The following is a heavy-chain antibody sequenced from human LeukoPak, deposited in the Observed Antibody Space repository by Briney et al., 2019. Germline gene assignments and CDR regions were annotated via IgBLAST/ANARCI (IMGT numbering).Heavy chain of an antibody. D-gene: IGHD2-15*01. V-gene: IGHV4-39*01. CDR3: ARPDRRHFDI. Sequence: SETLPHTCTLSGVPISSRRDLCRPIRQPAGKGLEWSGRIYYSGSTYYNRSLKRQITIPVHTSNNQFSLKLGSVTAAYSAVYYCARPDRRHFDIWGQGTMVIVSS. J-gene: IGHJ3*02. CDR1: GVPISSRRDL. CDR2: IYYSGST.